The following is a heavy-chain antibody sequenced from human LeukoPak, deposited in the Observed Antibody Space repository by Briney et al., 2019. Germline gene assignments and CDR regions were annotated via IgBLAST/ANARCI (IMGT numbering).Heavy chain of an antibody. CDR2: IYHSGST. CDR3: ARHFPDTAQDYFDY. CDR1: GGSISSGGYS. V-gene: IGHV4-30-2*01. D-gene: IGHD5-18*01. Sequence: PSETLSLTCAVSGGSISSGGYSWSWIRQPPGKGLEWIGYIYHSGSTYYNPSLKSRVTISVDRSKNQFSLKLSSVTAADTAVYYCARHFPDTAQDYFDYWGQGTLVTVSS. J-gene: IGHJ4*02.